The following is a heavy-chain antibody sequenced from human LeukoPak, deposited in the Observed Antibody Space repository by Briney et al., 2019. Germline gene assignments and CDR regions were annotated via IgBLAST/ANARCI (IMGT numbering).Heavy chain of an antibody. CDR3: ARDLIRRNAFDI. CDR2: ISGSGGST. Sequence: GGSLRLSCAASGLTVSSDYMSWVRQAPGKGLAWVSAISGSGGSTYYADSVKGRFTISRDNSKNTLYLQMNSLRAEDTAVYYCARDLIRRNAFDIWGQGTMVTVSS. J-gene: IGHJ3*02. CDR1: GLTVSSDY. V-gene: IGHV3-23*01.